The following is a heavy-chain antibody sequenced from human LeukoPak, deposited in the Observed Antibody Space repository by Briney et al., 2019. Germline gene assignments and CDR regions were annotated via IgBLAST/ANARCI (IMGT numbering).Heavy chain of an antibody. V-gene: IGHV3-48*01. CDR3: ARPTGYCSGGSCFPPDY. D-gene: IGHD2-15*01. J-gene: IGHJ4*02. CDR1: GFTFSTYS. Sequence: GGSLRLSCAASGFTFSTYSMNWVRQAPGKGLEWVSYISSSSNTIYYADSVKGRFTISRDNAKNSLYLQMNSLRAEDTAVYYCARPTGYCSGGSCFPPDYWGQGTLVTVSS. CDR2: ISSSSNTI.